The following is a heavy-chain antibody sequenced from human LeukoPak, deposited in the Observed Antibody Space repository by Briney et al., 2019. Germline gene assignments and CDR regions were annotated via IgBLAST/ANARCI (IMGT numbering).Heavy chain of an antibody. V-gene: IGHV4-34*01. D-gene: IGHD2-2*01. CDR1: GGSFSGYY. CDR2: INHSGST. Sequence: SETLSLTCAVYGGSFSGYYWSWIRQPPGKGLEWIGEINHSGSTNYNPSLKSRVTMSVDTSKNQFSLKLSSVTAADTAVYYCARGFEAPAAYYYYYMDVWGKGTTVTISS. CDR3: ARGFEAPAAYYYYYMDV. J-gene: IGHJ6*03.